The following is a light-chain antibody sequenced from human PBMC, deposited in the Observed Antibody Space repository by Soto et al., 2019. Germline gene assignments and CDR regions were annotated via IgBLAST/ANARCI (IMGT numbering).Light chain of an antibody. CDR1: SYNIGTNT. CDR2: NTN. CDR3: AAWDGSLNVVL. V-gene: IGLV1-44*01. J-gene: IGLJ2*01. Sequence: QSALTKPPSASGTPGQRLAFSCSGSSYNIGTNTVNWHQQLPGTPPQLVIYNTNQRPYGVPGRFSGSKSGASASLALSGLKAEDDADYYCAAWDGSLNVVLVGGGTKLTVL.